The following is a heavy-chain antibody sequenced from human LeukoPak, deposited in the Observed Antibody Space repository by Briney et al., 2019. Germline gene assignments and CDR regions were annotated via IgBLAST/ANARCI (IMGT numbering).Heavy chain of an antibody. V-gene: IGHV3-74*03. D-gene: IGHD3-9*01. CDR2: IKGDASTT. CDR1: GFTFRNYW. Sequence: GGSLRLSCAASGFTFRNYWMHWVRQAPGEGLVWVSRIKGDASTTTYADSVKGRFTISRDYAKNTLYLQMNSLRAEDTAIYYCAKCLQYYDILTGYYIFDYWGQGTLVTVSS. J-gene: IGHJ4*02. CDR3: AKCLQYYDILTGYYIFDY.